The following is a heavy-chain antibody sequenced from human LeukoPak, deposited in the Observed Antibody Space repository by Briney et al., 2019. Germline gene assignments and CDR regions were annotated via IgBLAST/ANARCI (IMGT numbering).Heavy chain of an antibody. J-gene: IGHJ4*02. Sequence: GGSLRLSCAASGFTFSDHYMDWVRQAPGKGLEWVGRTKNKGQSHITDYAASVKGRFFSSRDDSKNSLYLQMNCLQTDDTGIYYCARDTAAALDFWGQGILVTVSS. CDR2: TKNKGQSHIT. CDR1: GFTFSDHY. CDR3: ARDTAAALDF. V-gene: IGHV3-72*01. D-gene: IGHD6-6*01.